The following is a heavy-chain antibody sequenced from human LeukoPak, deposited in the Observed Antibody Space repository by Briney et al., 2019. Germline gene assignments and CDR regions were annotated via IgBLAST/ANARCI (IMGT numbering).Heavy chain of an antibody. D-gene: IGHD3-3*01. CDR3: ATSPNYDFWSGYSNRRNWFDP. Sequence: PQASVKVSCKVSGYTLTELSMHWVRQAPGKGLEWMGGFDPEDGETIYAQKFQGRVTMTEDTSTDTAYMELSSLRSGDTAVYYCATSPNYDFWSGYSNRRNWFDPWGQGTLVTVSS. CDR1: GYTLTELS. J-gene: IGHJ5*02. CDR2: FDPEDGET. V-gene: IGHV1-24*01.